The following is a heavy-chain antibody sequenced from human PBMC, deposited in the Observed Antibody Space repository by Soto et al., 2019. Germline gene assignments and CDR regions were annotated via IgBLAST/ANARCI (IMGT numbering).Heavy chain of an antibody. J-gene: IGHJ4*02. CDR3: AKDFRSHYAISYYFDY. CDR2: ISGSGGST. CDR1: GFTFSSYA. Sequence: GGSLRLSCAASGFTFSSYAMSWVRQAPGKGLEWVSAISGSGGSTYYADSVKGRFTISRDNSKNTLYLQMNSLRAEDTAVYYCAKDFRSHYAISYYFDYWGQGTLVTVSS. D-gene: IGHD2-8*01. V-gene: IGHV3-23*01.